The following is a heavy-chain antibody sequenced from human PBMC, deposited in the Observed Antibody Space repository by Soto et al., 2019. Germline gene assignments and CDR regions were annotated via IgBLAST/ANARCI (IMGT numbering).Heavy chain of an antibody. Sequence: SETLSLTCTVSGGSISSGGYYWSWIRQDPGKGLEWIGYIYYSGSTYYNPSLKSRVTISVDTSKNQFSLKLSSVTAADTAVYYCARGIYYDFWSGYTRYFDYWGQGTLVTVSS. CDR3: ARGIYYDFWSGYTRYFDY. CDR2: IYYSGST. V-gene: IGHV4-31*03. D-gene: IGHD3-3*01. J-gene: IGHJ4*02. CDR1: GGSISSGGYY.